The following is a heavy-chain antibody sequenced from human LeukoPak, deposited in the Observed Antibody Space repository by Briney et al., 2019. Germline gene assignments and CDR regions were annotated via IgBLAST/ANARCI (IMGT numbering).Heavy chain of an antibody. V-gene: IGHV3-23*01. CDR3: ARDGYDSGSYHDY. D-gene: IGHD3-10*01. CDR1: RFTFGNYA. CDR2: ISGSGGST. J-gene: IGHJ4*02. Sequence: PGGSLRLSCVASRFTFGNYAMSWVRQAPGKGLECVSIISGSGGSTYYADSVKGRFTISRDNSKNTLYLQMNSLRAEDTAVYYCARDGYDSGSYHDYWGQGPWSPSPQ.